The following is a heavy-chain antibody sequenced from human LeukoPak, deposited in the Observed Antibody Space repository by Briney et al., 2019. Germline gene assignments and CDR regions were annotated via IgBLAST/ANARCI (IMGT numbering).Heavy chain of an antibody. CDR2: INHDGSEK. CDR3: AREGAYRTSSPAGY. J-gene: IGHJ4*02. D-gene: IGHD6-6*01. V-gene: IGHV3-7*01. CDR1: GFSLSSYW. Sequence: RGSLRLSCADSGFSLSSYWLSWVRQAPGTGREGVGDINHDGSEKYFFDSAKCSVTIYIDNAKNSLYLPMNSLTAEETAVYSCAREGAYRTSSPAGYWGKGTLVTVAS.